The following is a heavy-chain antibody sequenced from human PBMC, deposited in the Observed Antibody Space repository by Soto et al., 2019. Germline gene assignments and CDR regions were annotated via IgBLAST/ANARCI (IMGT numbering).Heavy chain of an antibody. V-gene: IGHV4-34*01. CDR2: INHSGST. J-gene: IGHJ4*02. D-gene: IGHD2-21*02. Sequence: SETLSLTCAVYGLSFSGYYWTWIRQPPGTGLEWIGEINHSGSTNYNPSLKSRVTISVDNSKNTLYLQMNSLRAEDTAVYYCAKDRDASPYPMGYLDYWGQGTLVTVSS. CDR3: AKDRDASPYPMGYLDY. CDR1: GLSFSGYY.